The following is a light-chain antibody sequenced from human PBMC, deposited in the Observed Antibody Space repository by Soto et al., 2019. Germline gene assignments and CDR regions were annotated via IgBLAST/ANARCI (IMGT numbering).Light chain of an antibody. V-gene: IGLV1-40*01. CDR2: GNT. Sequence: QSVLTQPPSVSGAPGQTVTISCTGSSSNIGAGFDVHWYQHVPGTAPKLLIYGNTDRPSGVPDRFSGSKSGTSASLPITGLQPDDEADYYCQSYDTSLSASGVFGGGTQLTVL. J-gene: IGLJ3*02. CDR3: QSYDTSLSASGV. CDR1: SSNIGAGFD.